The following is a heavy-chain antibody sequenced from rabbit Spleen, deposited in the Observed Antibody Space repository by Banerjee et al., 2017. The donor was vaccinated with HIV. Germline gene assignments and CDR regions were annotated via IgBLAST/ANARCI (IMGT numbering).Heavy chain of an antibody. CDR2: INSKSGEN. J-gene: IGHJ4*01. CDR3: ARDLVAVIGWNFNL. Sequence: QEQLKETGGGLVQPGGSLTLSCKASGFDFSSYGVSWVRQAPGKGLEWIACINSKSGENVYANWAKGRFTVSKTSSTTVTLQMTSLTGADTATYFCARDLVAVIGWNFNLWGPGTLVTVS. V-gene: IGHV1S45*01. CDR1: GFDFSSYG. D-gene: IGHD1-1*01.